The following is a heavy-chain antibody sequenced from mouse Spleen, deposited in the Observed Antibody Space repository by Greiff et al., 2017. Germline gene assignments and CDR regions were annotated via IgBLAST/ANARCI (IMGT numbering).Heavy chain of an antibody. CDR1: GFTFTDYY. V-gene: IGHV7-3*01. J-gene: IGHJ4*01. CDR2: IRNKANGYTT. CDR3: ARYRYDYAVYYAMDY. D-gene: IGHD2-4*01. Sequence: EVKVEESGGGLVQPGGSLSLSCAASGFTFTDYYMSWVRQPPGKALEWLGFIRNKANGYTTEYSASVKGRFTISRDNSQSILYLQMNALRAEDSATYYCARYRYDYAVYYAMDYWGQGTSVTVSS.